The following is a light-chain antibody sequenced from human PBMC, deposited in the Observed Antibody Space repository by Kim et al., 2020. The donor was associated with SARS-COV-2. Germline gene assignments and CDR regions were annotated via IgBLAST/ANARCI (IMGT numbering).Light chain of an antibody. V-gene: IGLV3-25*03. CDR2: RDR. J-gene: IGLJ1*01. CDR1: GWGKEE. CDR3: QSADSSGTYV. Sequence: GGGWGKEEGDGGQQKPGQGPGGRIYRDRERPGGSPERFAGASSGTIVTLTIRGVQAEDEADYYCQSADSSGTYVFGTGTKVTVL.